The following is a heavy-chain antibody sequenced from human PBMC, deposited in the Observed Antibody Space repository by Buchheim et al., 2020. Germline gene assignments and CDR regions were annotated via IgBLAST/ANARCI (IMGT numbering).Heavy chain of an antibody. J-gene: IGHJ6*02. CDR2: INPSGGST. CDR3: ARVMGGYCSGGSCYIYSHGGMDV. Sequence: QVQLVQSGAEVKKPGASVKVSCKASGYTFTSYYMHWVRQAPGQGLEWMGIINPSGGSTSYAQKFQGRVTMTRDTSTSTVYMELSSLRSEDTAVYYCARVMGGYCSGGSCYIYSHGGMDVWGQGTT. V-gene: IGHV1-46*03. CDR1: GYTFTSYY. D-gene: IGHD2-15*01.